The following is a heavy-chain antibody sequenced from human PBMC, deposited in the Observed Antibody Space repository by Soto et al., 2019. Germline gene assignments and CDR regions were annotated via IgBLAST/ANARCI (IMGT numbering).Heavy chain of an antibody. CDR3: ARAPRISSSSWSLYYFDY. Sequence: SETLSLTCTVSGDSISSYYWTWIRQPPGKGLEWIGYIHYSGSTNYNPSLKSRITISVDTSKNQFSLKLSSVTTADTAVYYCARAPRISSSSWSLYYFDYWGQGTLVTVSS. V-gene: IGHV4-59*01. CDR1: GDSISSYY. CDR2: IHYSGST. D-gene: IGHD6-13*01. J-gene: IGHJ4*02.